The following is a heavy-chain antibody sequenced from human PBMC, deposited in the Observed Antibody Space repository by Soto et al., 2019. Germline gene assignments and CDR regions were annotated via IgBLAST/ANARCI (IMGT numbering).Heavy chain of an antibody. CDR3: ARDWMVAAAGDDAFDI. J-gene: IGHJ3*02. D-gene: IGHD6-13*01. V-gene: IGHV3-30-3*01. Sequence: QVQLVESGGGVVQPGRSLRLSCAASGFTFSSYAMHWVRQAPGKGLEWVAVISYDGSNKYYADSVKGRFTISRDNAKNTLYLQMNSLRAEDTAVYYCARDWMVAAAGDDAFDIWGRGTMVTVSS. CDR2: ISYDGSNK. CDR1: GFTFSSYA.